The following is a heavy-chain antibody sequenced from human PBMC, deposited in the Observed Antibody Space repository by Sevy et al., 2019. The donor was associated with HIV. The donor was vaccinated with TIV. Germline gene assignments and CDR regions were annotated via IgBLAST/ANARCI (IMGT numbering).Heavy chain of an antibody. CDR3: ATTKDYYESSGDPFDY. CDR2: FDPEYDET. V-gene: IGHV1-24*01. CDR1: GYTLSQLS. Sequence: ASVKVSCKVSGYTLSQLSMHWVRLAPGKGLEWMGSFDPEYDETIYAQKFQDRVTMTEDTSTNTAYMELSSLRSEDTAVYYCATTKDYYESSGDPFDYWGQGTLVTVSS. J-gene: IGHJ4*02. D-gene: IGHD3-22*01.